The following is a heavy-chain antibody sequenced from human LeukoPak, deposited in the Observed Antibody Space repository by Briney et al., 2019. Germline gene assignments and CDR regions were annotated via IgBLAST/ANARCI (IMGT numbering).Heavy chain of an antibody. CDR3: ARAPNYYDSSGYYYGSFDY. D-gene: IGHD3-22*01. CDR1: GGSISSYY. V-gene: IGHV4-59*01. Sequence: KASETLSLTCTVSGGSISSYYWSWIRQPPGKGLEWIGYIYYSGSTNYNPSLKSRVTISVDTSKNQFSLKLSSVTAADTAVYYCARAPNYYDSSGYYYGSFDYWGQGTLVTVSS. J-gene: IGHJ4*02. CDR2: IYYSGST.